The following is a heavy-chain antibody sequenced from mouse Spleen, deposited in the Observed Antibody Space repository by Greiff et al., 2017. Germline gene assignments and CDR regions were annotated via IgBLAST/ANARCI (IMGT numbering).Heavy chain of an antibody. CDR2: ISYDGSN. V-gene: IGHV3-6*01. D-gene: IGHD1-1*01. CDR3: ARAFYYGSSYGY. CDR1: GYSITSGYY. Sequence: EVKLQESGPGLVKPSQSLSLTCSVTGYSITSGYYWNWIRQFPGNKLEWMGYISYDGSNNYNPSLKNRISITRDTSKNQFFLKLNSVTTEDTATYYCARAFYYGSSYGYWGQGTTLTVSS. J-gene: IGHJ2*01.